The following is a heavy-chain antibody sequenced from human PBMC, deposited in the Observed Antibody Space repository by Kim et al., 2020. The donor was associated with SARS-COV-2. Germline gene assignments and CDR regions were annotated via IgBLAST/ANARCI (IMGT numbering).Heavy chain of an antibody. Sequence: GGSLRLSCAASGFTFRSYAMSWVRRAPGKGLEWVSTISDSAGRTYAADSVKGRFTISRDNSKTTLYLQMNSLRAEDTAVYYCAKEGGSSWDFDYWGQGTLVTVSS. D-gene: IGHD6-13*01. V-gene: IGHV3-23*01. J-gene: IGHJ4*02. CDR3: AKEGGSSWDFDY. CDR2: ISDSAGRT. CDR1: GFTFRSYA.